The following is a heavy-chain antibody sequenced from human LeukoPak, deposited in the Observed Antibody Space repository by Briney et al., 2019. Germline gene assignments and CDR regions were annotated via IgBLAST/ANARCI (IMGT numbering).Heavy chain of an antibody. CDR2: IGPSGTSI. D-gene: IGHD3-16*01. CDR1: GFTFSSYA. J-gene: IGHJ4*02. V-gene: IGHV3-48*03. Sequence: GGSLRLSCAASGFTFSSYAMKWVRQAPGRGLEWASYIGPSGTSIYYADSVKGRFTISRDNAKNSLYLQMNSLRAEDTAVYYCVRDRGSSLYRALFDYWGQGTLVTVSS. CDR3: VRDRGSSLYRALFDY.